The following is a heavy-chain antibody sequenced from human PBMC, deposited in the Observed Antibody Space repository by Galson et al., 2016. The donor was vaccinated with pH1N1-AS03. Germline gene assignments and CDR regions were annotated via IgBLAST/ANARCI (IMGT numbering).Heavy chain of an antibody. J-gene: IGHJ3*01. CDR3: AAGRTNAFDF. D-gene: IGHD1-14*01. CDR1: GDSISTSNW. V-gene: IGHV4-4*02. Sequence: ETLSLTCAVSGDSISTSNWWSWVRQPPGKGLEWIGEVSHAGRTNYSPSLKSRVTISLDKSKNQFSLKLNSVAAADTAVYYCAAGRTNAFDFWGQGTTVTVSS. CDR2: VSHAGRT.